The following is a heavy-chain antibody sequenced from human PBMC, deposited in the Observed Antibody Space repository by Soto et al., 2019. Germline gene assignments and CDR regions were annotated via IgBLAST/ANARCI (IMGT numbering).Heavy chain of an antibody. CDR2: ISVYNGNT. Sequence: ASVKVCCKASGYTFASYGITWVRQAPGQGLEWMGWISVYNGNTNYAQILQGRATMTADTSTGTAYMELRSLGSDDTAVYYCARLIGYCSSTRCPHFFDYWGQGTLVTVSS. CDR1: GYTFASYG. CDR3: ARLIGYCSSTRCPHFFDY. V-gene: IGHV1-18*01. D-gene: IGHD2-2*01. J-gene: IGHJ4*02.